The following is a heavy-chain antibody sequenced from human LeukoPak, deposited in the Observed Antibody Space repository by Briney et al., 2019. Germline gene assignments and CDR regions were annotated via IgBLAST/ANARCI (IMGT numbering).Heavy chain of an antibody. CDR3: TTGNYLH. J-gene: IGHJ4*02. CDR2: IKSKTDGGTT. Sequence: PGGSLRLSCAASGFSVSSNYMSWVRQAPGKGLEWVGLIKSKTDGGTTDYAAPVKGRFTISRDDSQNTLYVQMNSLKTEDTAVYYCTTGNYLHWGQGTLVTVSS. D-gene: IGHD5-24*01. V-gene: IGHV3-15*01. CDR1: GFSVSSNY.